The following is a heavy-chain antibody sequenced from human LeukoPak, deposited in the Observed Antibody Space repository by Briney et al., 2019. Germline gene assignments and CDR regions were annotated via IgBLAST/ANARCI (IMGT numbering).Heavy chain of an antibody. CDR1: GGSFSGYY. J-gene: IGHJ5*02. D-gene: IGHD1-26*01. CDR2: INHSGST. Sequence: SETLSLTCAVYGGSFSGYYWSWIRQPPGKGLEWIGEINHSGSTNYNPSLKSRVTISVDTSKNQFSLKLNSLTAADTAVYYCARGEDFKSSRFDPWGQGILVTVSS. CDR3: ARGEDFKSSRFDP. V-gene: IGHV4-34*01.